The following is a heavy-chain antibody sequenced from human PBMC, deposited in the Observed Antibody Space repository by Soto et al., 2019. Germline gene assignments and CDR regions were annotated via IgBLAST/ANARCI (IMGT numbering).Heavy chain of an antibody. Sequence: QVQLVESGGGVVQPGRSLRLSCAASGFTFSSYGMHWVRQAPGKGLEWVAVISYDGSNKYYADSVKGRFTISRDNSKNTRYLQMNSLRAEDTGVYYCAKDLSSGYYYAFVYWGQGTMVTVSS. D-gene: IGHD3-22*01. CDR2: ISYDGSNK. CDR3: AKDLSSGYYYAFVY. V-gene: IGHV3-30*18. J-gene: IGHJ4*02. CDR1: GFTFSSYG.